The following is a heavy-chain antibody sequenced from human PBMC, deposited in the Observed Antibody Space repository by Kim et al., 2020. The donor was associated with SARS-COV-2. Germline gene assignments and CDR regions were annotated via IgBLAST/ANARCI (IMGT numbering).Heavy chain of an antibody. V-gene: IGHV1-69*13. CDR1: GGTFSSYA. D-gene: IGHD6-19*01. J-gene: IGHJ4*02. Sequence: SVKVSCKASGGTFSSYAISWVRQAPGQGLEWMGGIIPIFGTANYAQKFQGRVTITADESTSTAYMELSSVRSEDTAVYYCARASVAGHLRFDYWGQGTLVTVSS. CDR3: ARASVAGHLRFDY. CDR2: IIPIFGTA.